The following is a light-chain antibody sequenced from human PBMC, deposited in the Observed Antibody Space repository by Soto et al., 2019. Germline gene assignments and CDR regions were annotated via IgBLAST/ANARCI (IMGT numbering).Light chain of an antibody. CDR1: GSDVRTYNL. Sequence: QSALTQPASVSGSPGQSITISCTVTGSDVRTYNLVSWYQQHPGKVPKLIIYEASKRPSGVSNRFSGSQPGNTASLTVSGLQAEDEADYYCSSYTSTSTRVFGTGTQLTVL. CDR2: EAS. CDR3: SSYTSTSTRV. V-gene: IGLV2-14*02. J-gene: IGLJ7*01.